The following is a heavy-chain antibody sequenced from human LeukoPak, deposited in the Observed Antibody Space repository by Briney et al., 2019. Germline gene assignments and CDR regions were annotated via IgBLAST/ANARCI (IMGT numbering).Heavy chain of an antibody. V-gene: IGHV3-73*01. Sequence: GGSLRLSCAASGFTFSGSAMHWVRQASGKGLEWVGRIRSKANSYATAYAASVKGMFTISRDDSKNTAYLQMNSLKTEDTAVYYCTRAGGYCSGGSCYPHFYYYYYSMDVWGKGNSVTVSS. CDR2: IRSKANSYAT. D-gene: IGHD2-15*01. J-gene: IGHJ6*04. CDR3: TRAGGYCSGGSCYPHFYYYYYSMDV. CDR1: GFTFSGSA.